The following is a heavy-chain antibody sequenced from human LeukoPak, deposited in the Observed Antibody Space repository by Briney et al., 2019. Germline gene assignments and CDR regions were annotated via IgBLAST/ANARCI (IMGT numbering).Heavy chain of an antibody. J-gene: IGHJ4*02. CDR1: GGSISNSSYY. CDR2: MYYDGSS. D-gene: IGHD1-26*01. V-gene: IGHV4-39*01. CDR3: ARRSDSGSDDGEDYFDY. Sequence: SETLSLTCTVSGGSISNSSYYWGWIRQPPGKGLEWIGSMYYDGSSYYNPSLKSRVTTSVDTSKNQFSLKLTSVTAADTAVYFCARRSDSGSDDGEDYFDYWGQGTLVTVSS.